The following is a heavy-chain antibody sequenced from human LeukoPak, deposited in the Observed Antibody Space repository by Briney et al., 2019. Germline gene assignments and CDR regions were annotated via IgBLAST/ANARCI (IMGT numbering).Heavy chain of an antibody. CDR3: ARGPGVVPAAMDYWFDP. CDR2: INHSGST. V-gene: IGHV4-34*01. J-gene: IGHJ5*02. Sequence: SSETLSLTCAVYGGSFRVYYWSWIRQPPGKGLEWMREINHSGSTDYNSSLKSRVTISVDTSKNQFSLKPSSVTAAETAVYYCARGPGVVPAAMDYWFDPWGQGTLVTVSS. D-gene: IGHD2-2*01. CDR1: GGSFRVYY.